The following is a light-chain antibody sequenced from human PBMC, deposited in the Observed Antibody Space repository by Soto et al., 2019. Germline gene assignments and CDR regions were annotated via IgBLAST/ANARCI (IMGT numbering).Light chain of an antibody. V-gene: IGLV2-11*01. CDR3: CSYAGTYTRV. CDR2: DVN. CDR1: SSDVDNYNN. Sequence: QSALTQPRSVSGSPGQSVTISCTRTSSDVDNYNNVSWYQQHPGKAPKLLIYDVNKRPSGVPYRFSGSKSGNTASLTSSGLQSGDEADYFCCSYAGTYTRVFGTGTKLTVL. J-gene: IGLJ1*01.